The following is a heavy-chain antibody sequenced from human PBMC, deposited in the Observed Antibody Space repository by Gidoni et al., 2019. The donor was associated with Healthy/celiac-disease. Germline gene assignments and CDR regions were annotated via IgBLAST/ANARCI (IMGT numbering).Heavy chain of an antibody. CDR3: AKDLAVCSSTSCYLKFGTVDY. D-gene: IGHD2-2*01. V-gene: IGHV3-9*01. CDR1: GFTFDDYA. Sequence: EVQLVESGGGLVQPGRSLRLSCAASGFTFDDYAMHWVLQAPGKGLEWVSGISWNSGSIGYADSVKGRFTISRDNAKNYLYLQMNSLRTEDTDLYYCAKDLAVCSSTSCYLKFGTVDYWGQGTLVTVSA. CDR2: ISWNSGSI. J-gene: IGHJ4*02.